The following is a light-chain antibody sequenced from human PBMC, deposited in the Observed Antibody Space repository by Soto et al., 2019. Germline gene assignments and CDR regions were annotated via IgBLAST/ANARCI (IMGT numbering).Light chain of an antibody. J-gene: IGKJ1*01. CDR2: AAS. V-gene: IGKV1-39*01. CDR1: QSIRTY. CDR3: QQTYSNPRT. Sequence: DIQMTQSPSSLSASVGDRVTITCRASQSIRTYLNWYQQKPGKAPKFLIYAASTLQSGVPSRFSGSGSATDFTLTISSLQPEDFATYYCQQTYSNPRTFGQGTKVEIK.